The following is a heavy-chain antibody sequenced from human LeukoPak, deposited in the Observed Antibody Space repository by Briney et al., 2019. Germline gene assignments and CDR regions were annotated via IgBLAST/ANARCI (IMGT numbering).Heavy chain of an antibody. J-gene: IGHJ4*02. D-gene: IGHD2-15*01. CDR1: GFSFSDAW. CDR3: TTSLTSGAYIDY. Sequence: GGSLRLSCAVSGFSFSDAWMSWVRQTPGKGLEWVGRIESKTDGGTTDYAALVKGRFTISRDDSKNALYLQMNSLKIEDTAVYYCTTSLTSGAYIDYWGQGTLVTVSS. CDR2: IESKTDGGTT. V-gene: IGHV3-15*04.